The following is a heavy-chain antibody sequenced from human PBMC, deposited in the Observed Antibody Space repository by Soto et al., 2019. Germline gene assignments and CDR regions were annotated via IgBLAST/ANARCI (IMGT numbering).Heavy chain of an antibody. Sequence: PSVKVSCKASGYTFTSYGISWVRQAPGQGLEWMGWISAYNGNTNYAQKLQGRVTMTTDTSTSTAYMELRSLRSDDTAVYYCARGGYSYGYYYYYYGMDVWGQGTTVTVSS. CDR2: ISAYNGNT. D-gene: IGHD5-18*01. CDR1: GYTFTSYG. V-gene: IGHV1-18*04. J-gene: IGHJ6*02. CDR3: ARGGYSYGYYYYYYGMDV.